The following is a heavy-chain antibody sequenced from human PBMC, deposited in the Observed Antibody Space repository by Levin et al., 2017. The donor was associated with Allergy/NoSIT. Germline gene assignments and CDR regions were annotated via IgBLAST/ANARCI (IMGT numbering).Heavy chain of an antibody. CDR2: ISVGAAGT. Sequence: GGSLRLSCAASGFTFSNYAMSWVRQAPGKGLEWVSAISVGAAGTYYADSVKGRFTISRDDSKNTVYLQMNSLSAEDTAVYYCANRDPSSAWFKFWGQGTLVAVSS. J-gene: IGHJ5*01. V-gene: IGHV3-23*01. CDR1: GFTFSNYA. D-gene: IGHD6-19*01. CDR3: ANRDPSSAWFKF.